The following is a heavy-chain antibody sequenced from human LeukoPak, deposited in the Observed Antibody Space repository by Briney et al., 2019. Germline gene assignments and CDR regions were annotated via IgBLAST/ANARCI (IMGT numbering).Heavy chain of an antibody. CDR1: GSTFSSYG. CDR2: IRYDGSNK. Sequence: GGSLRLSCAASGSTFSSYGMHWVRQAPGKGLEWVAFIRYDGSNKYYADSVKGRFTISRDNSKNTLYLQMNSLRAEDTAVYYCAKDVGTYYDFWSGFDPWGQGTLVTVSS. D-gene: IGHD3-3*01. CDR3: AKDVGTYYDFWSGFDP. V-gene: IGHV3-30*02. J-gene: IGHJ5*02.